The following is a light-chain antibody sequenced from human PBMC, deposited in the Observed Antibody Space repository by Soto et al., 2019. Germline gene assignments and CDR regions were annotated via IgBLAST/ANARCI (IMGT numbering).Light chain of an antibody. CDR1: SSDVGSYNH. Sequence: QSALTQPPSVSGSPGQSVTISCTGTSSDVGSYNHVSWYQQPPGTAPKLMIYEVNNRPSGVPDRFSGSKSGNTASLTISGLQAEDEADYYCSSYTSGSTRYVFGTGTKVTVL. CDR2: EVN. CDR3: SSYTSGSTRYV. J-gene: IGLJ1*01. V-gene: IGLV2-18*02.